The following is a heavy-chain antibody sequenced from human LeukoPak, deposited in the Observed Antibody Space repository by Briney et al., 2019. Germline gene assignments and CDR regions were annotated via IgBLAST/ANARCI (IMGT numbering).Heavy chain of an antibody. Sequence: GASVKVSCKASGYTFTGYYMHWVRQAPGQGLEWMGWINPNSGGTNYARKFQGRVTMTRDTSISTAYMELSRLRSDDTGVYYCARDFPNGITFGGVILYWGQGTLVTVSS. CDR2: INPNSGGT. CDR3: ARDFPNGITFGGVILY. J-gene: IGHJ4*02. V-gene: IGHV1-2*02. CDR1: GYTFTGYY. D-gene: IGHD3-16*02.